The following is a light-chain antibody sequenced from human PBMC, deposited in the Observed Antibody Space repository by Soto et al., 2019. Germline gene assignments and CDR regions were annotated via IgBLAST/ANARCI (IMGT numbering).Light chain of an antibody. CDR3: QQYGSSSMYT. J-gene: IGKJ2*01. V-gene: IGKV3-20*01. CDR2: GAS. CDR1: QSVSSSY. Sequence: EIVLTQSPGTLSLSPGERATLSRRASQSVSSSYLAWYQQKPGQAPRLLIYGASSRATGIPDRFSGSGSGTDFTLTISRLEPEDFAVYYCQQYGSSSMYTFGQGTKLEIK.